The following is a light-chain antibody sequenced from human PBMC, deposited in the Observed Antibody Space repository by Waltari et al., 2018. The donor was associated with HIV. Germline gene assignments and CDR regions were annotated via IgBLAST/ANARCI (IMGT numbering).Light chain of an antibody. Sequence: DIQMTQSPSSLSASVGDRATITCRASQSISSYLNWYQQKPGKAPKLLIYAAARLQSGGPSRFSGSGSGTDFTLTISSLQPEDFATYYCQQMYSTPKTFGQGTKVEIK. J-gene: IGKJ1*01. CDR2: AAA. V-gene: IGKV1-39*01. CDR1: QSISSY. CDR3: QQMYSTPKT.